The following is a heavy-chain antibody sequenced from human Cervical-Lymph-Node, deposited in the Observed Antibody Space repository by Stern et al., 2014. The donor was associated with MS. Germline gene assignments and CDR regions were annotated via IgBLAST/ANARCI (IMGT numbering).Heavy chain of an antibody. CDR3: ARDRGSHSDY. D-gene: IGHD1-26*01. CDR2: ISTDTGGA. J-gene: IGHJ4*02. Sequence: VQLVQSGAEVKKPGASVKVSCKASGYSFTAYFIHWVRQAPGQGLEWMGWISTDTGGANYAQRFQGRVTMTRDPSISTTYMELSRLRSDDTAVYYCARDRGSHSDYWGQGTLVTVSS. CDR1: GYSFTAYF. V-gene: IGHV1-2*02.